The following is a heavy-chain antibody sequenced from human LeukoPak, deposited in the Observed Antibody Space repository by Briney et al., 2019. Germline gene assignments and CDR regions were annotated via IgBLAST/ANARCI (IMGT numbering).Heavy chain of an antibody. J-gene: IGHJ6*03. CDR1: GFTFRTYS. CDR3: ARDRLMELCSSAWSWGPKTYSYYYMDV. CDR2: IGGGTYYI. V-gene: IGHV3-21*01. D-gene: IGHD2-2*01. Sequence: GGSLRLSCATSGFTFRTYSMTWVRQAPGKGLEWVSSIGGGTYYIHYSDSVKGRFTISRDNAQNSLYLQMNALRAEDTAVYYCARDRLMELCSSAWSWGPKTYSYYYMDVWGKGTTVTVSS.